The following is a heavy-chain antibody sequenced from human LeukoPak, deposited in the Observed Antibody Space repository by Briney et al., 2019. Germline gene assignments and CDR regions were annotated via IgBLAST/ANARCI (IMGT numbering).Heavy chain of an antibody. Sequence: GASVKVSCKAFGYTFTGYYMHWVRQAPGQGLEWMGWINSNSGGTNYAQKFQGRVTMTRDTSISTAYMELSRLRSDDTAVYYCARVEWLDLNWFDPWGQGTLVTVSS. CDR2: INSNSGGT. J-gene: IGHJ5*02. V-gene: IGHV1-2*02. CDR3: ARVEWLDLNWFDP. D-gene: IGHD5-12*01. CDR1: GYTFTGYY.